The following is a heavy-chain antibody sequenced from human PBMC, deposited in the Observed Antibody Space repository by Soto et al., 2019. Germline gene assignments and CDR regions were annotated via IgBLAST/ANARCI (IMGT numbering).Heavy chain of an antibody. CDR1: GFTFSSYD. D-gene: IGHD2-2*01. CDR2: IKTAGDT. V-gene: IGHV3-13*01. Sequence: EVQLVESGGGLVQPGGSLRLSCAASGFTFSSYDMHWVRQATGKGLEWVSAIKTAGDTYYAGSVKGRFTISRENAKNSLYLQMSSLRAEDTAVYYCARDRSRGWFDPWGQGTLVTVSS. J-gene: IGHJ5*02. CDR3: ARDRSRGWFDP.